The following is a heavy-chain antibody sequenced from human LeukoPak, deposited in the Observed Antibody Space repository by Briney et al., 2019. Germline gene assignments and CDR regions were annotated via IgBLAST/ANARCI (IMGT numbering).Heavy chain of an antibody. CDR2: IWYDGSNK. D-gene: IGHD3-10*01. Sequence: GGSLRLACAASGFTFSSYGMHWVRQAPGKGLEWVAVIWYDGSNKYYADSVKGRFTISRDNSKNTLYLQMNSLRAEDTAVYYCARDLSWFGEFDYWGQGTLVTVSS. CDR1: GFTFSSYG. V-gene: IGHV3-33*01. CDR3: ARDLSWFGEFDY. J-gene: IGHJ4*02.